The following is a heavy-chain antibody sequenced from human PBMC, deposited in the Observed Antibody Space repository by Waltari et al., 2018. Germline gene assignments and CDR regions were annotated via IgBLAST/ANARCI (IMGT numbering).Heavy chain of an antibody. J-gene: IGHJ6*03. CDR3: TTVPPRNGYGHYYMDV. Sequence: EVQLVESGGGLVKPGGSLRLSCAASGFTFSNAWMSWVRQAPGKGLEWVGRIKSKTDGGTTDYAAPVKGRFTISRDDSKNTLYLQMNSLKTEDTAVYYCTTVPPRNGYGHYYMDVWGKGTTVTVSS. V-gene: IGHV3-15*01. CDR2: IKSKTDGGTT. D-gene: IGHD5-12*01. CDR1: GFTFSNAW.